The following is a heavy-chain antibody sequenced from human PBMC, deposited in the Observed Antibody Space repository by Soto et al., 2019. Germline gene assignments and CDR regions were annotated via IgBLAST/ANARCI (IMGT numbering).Heavy chain of an antibody. CDR3: AKEDYGGPFDY. D-gene: IGHD4-17*01. CDR2: ISYDGSNK. J-gene: IGHJ4*02. CDR1: GFTFSSYG. Sequence: GGSLRLSCAASGFTFSSYGMHWVRQAPGKGLEWVAVISYDGSNKYYADSVKGRFTISRDNSKNTLYLQMNSLRAEDTAVYYCAKEDYGGPFDYWGQGTLVTVSS. V-gene: IGHV3-30*18.